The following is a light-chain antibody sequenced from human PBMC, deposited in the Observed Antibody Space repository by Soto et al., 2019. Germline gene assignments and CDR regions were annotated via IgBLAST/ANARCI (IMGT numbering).Light chain of an antibody. CDR1: QGISSW. V-gene: IGKV1-12*01. CDR3: QHVNNFPHT. J-gene: IGKJ2*01. Sequence: DIQMTQSPSSVSASVGDRVTITCRASQGISSWLAWYQQKPGKAPKLLIYAASTLESGVPSRCSGSGAGTDFTLTISSLQPEDFATYYCQHVNNFPHTFGQGTKLEIK. CDR2: AAS.